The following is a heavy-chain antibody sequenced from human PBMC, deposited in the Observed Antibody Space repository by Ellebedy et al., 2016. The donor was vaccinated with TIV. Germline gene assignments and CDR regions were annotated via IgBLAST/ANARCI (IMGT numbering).Heavy chain of an antibody. CDR2: ISSSDTYI. CDR1: GFTFSTCS. Sequence: GESLKISCAASGFTFSTCSMNWVRQSPGKGLEWVSSISSSDTYINYADSVKGRFTISRDDSKNTVFLQMNSLRAEDTAVYYCAKDGGWQWLADYWGQGTLVTVSS. D-gene: IGHD6-19*01. J-gene: IGHJ4*02. V-gene: IGHV3-21*04. CDR3: AKDGGWQWLADY.